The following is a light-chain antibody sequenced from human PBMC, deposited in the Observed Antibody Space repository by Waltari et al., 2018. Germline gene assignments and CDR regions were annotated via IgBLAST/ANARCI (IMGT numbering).Light chain of an antibody. Sequence: SALTKPASVSGYPGQPFPIPCTGTTGDAWTYNLVSWYQQHSGKAPKLLIFEGTKRPSGVSNRFFASKSGNTASLTISGLQADDEADYHCCSYVSNTYVFGTGTKVTVL. J-gene: IGLJ1*01. V-gene: IGLV2-23*01. CDR3: CSYVSNTYV. CDR1: TGDAWTYNL. CDR2: EGT.